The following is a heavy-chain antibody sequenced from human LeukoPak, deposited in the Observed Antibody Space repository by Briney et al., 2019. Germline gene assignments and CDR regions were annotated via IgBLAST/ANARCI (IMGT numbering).Heavy chain of an antibody. J-gene: IGHJ6*03. CDR2: MDHTGDTI. CDR1: GFSVSSHY. CDR3: ARNHEDVAVGSGLTYHYSYYMDV. V-gene: IGHV3-11*04. D-gene: IGHD3-10*02. Sequence: GGSLRLSCVASGFSVSSHYMNWVRQAPGKGLEWLAYMDHTGDTIFYSDSVKGRFTISRDNARNSLYLQMNGLRAEDTAVYFCARNHEDVAVGSGLTYHYSYYMDVWGKGTTVIVSS.